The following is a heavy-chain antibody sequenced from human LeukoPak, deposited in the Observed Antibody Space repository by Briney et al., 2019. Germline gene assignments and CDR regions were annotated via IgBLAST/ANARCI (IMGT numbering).Heavy chain of an antibody. V-gene: IGHV4-34*01. CDR1: GGSFSGYY. Sequence: AETLSLTCAAYGGSFSGYYWSWIRQPPGKGLEWIGEINHSGSTNYNLSLKSGVTISVDTSKKQFSMKMSSVTAADTAVYYCARQSCSSTSCYFDYWGQGKPVTASS. J-gene: IGHJ4*02. CDR3: ARQSCSSTSCYFDY. D-gene: IGHD2-2*01. CDR2: INHSGST.